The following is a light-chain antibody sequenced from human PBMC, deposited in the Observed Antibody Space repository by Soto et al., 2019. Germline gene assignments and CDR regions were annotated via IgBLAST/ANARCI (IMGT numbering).Light chain of an antibody. V-gene: IGKV3-11*01. CDR2: DAS. CDR1: QTIRTY. CDR3: QQRWNWPLT. Sequence: PGDRASLSCRASQTIRTYLAWYQQKPGQAPRLLIYDASNRATGIPVRFSGTGSGTDFTLTISSLEPEDFAIYYCQQRWNWPLTFGGGTKVEIK. J-gene: IGKJ4*01.